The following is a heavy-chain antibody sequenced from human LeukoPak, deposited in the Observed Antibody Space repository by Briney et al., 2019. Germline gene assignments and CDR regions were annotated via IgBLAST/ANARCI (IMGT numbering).Heavy chain of an antibody. CDR2: IDPRTGGS. V-gene: IGHV1-46*01. D-gene: IGHD2-8*01. J-gene: IGHJ4*02. Sequence: ASVKVSCKASGYTFTTYYMHWVRQAPGQGLEWMGIIDPRTGGSTYAQKFQGRITLTRDMSTRTVYMDLSSLRVEDTAVYYCAKDLIRRLEPGLMVYASFDYWGQGTLVTVSS. CDR3: AKDLIRRLEPGLMVYASFDY. CDR1: GYTFTTYY.